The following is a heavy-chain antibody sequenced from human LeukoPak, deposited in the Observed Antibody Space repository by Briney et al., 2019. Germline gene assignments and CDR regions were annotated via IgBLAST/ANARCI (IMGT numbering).Heavy chain of an antibody. D-gene: IGHD3-9*01. J-gene: IGHJ4*02. CDR2: VTHSITYI. Sequence: GGSLRLSCAASGFIFTTYTMNGVRQAPGKGLEWGSSVTHSITYIFSAGSVKGRFTISRDNAKTSVYLQMNSLRAEDTAVYYCARGNDILTAWGQGTLVTVSS. CDR1: GFIFTTYT. V-gene: IGHV3-21*01. CDR3: ARGNDILTA.